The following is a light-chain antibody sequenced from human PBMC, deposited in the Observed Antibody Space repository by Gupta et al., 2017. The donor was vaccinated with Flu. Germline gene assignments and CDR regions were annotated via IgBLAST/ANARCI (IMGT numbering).Light chain of an antibody. V-gene: IGLV2-14*01. CDR3: SSYTNTITLVV. J-gene: IGLJ2*01. CDR1: SSDVGGYKF. Sequence: QSALTQPASVSGSPGQSITISCTGTSSDVGGYKFVSWYQQHPGEAPKLMIFEVSNRPSGVSNRFSGSKSGNTASLTISGLQAEDEADYYCSSYTNTITLVVFGGGTKLTVL. CDR2: EVS.